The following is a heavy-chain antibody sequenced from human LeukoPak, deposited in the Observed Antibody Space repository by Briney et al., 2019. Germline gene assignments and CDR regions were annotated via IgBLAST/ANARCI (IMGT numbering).Heavy chain of an antibody. D-gene: IGHD3-3*01. V-gene: IGHV3-21*01. CDR2: ISSSSSYI. Sequence: PGGSLRLSCVVSGFTFSSYWMNRVRQAPGKGLEWVSSISSSSSYIYYADSVKGRFTISRDNAKNSLYLQMNSLRAEDTAVYYCARMVPDFWSGSSNYYYGMDVWGQGTTVTVSS. J-gene: IGHJ6*02. CDR3: ARMVPDFWSGSSNYYYGMDV. CDR1: GFTFSSYW.